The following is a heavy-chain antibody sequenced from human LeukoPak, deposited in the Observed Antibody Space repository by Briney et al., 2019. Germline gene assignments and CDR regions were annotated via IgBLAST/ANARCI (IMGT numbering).Heavy chain of an antibody. J-gene: IGHJ6*04. V-gene: IGHV3-7*03. CDR2: LKQDGSEK. CDR3: ARWGITMVRGVILYYYGMDV. Sequence: QSRGCLRLSPAPSLFTLSGDLMSCVREAPGTGGGWGGNLKQDGSEKYYVDSVKGRFHISRDNAKNSLYLQMNSLRAEDTAVYYCARWGITMVRGVILYYYGMDVWGKGTTVTVSS. D-gene: IGHD3-10*01. CDR1: LFTLSGDL.